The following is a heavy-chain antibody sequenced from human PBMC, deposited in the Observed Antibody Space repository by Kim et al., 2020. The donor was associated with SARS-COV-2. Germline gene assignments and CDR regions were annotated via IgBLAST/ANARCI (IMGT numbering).Heavy chain of an antibody. Sequence: GGSLRLSCTASGFTFGDYAMSWVRQAPGKGLEWVGFIRSKAYGGTTEYAASVKGRFTISRDDSKSIAYLQMNSLKTEDTAVYYCTRAHNIGRWAYYYYYYLDVWGKGTPVTGSS. V-gene: IGHV3-49*04. J-gene: IGHJ6*03. CDR3: TRAHNIGRWAYYYYYYLDV. D-gene: IGHD5-12*01. CDR2: IRSKAYGGTT. CDR1: GFTFGDYA.